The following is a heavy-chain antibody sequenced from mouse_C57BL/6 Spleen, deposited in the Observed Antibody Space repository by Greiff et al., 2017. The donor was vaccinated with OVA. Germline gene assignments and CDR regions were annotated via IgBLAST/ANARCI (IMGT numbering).Heavy chain of an antibody. J-gene: IGHJ1*03. CDR1: GFSLTSYG. D-gene: IGHD1-1*01. Sequence: QVQLKQSGPGLVQPSQCLSITCTVSGFSLTSYGVHWVRQSPGKGLEWLGVIWSGGSTDYNAAFISRLSINKDNSKSQVFFKMNSQQADDTAIYYCARYCGSSFWYFDVWGTGTTVTVSS. V-gene: IGHV2-2*01. CDR3: ARYCGSSFWYFDV. CDR2: IWSGGST.